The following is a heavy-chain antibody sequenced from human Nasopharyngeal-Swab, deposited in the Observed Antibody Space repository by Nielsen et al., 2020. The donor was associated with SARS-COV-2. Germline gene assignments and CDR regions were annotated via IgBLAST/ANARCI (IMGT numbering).Heavy chain of an antibody. J-gene: IGHJ4*02. CDR3: ARHGVAEDY. Sequence: ASVKVSCNASGYIFTSYYISWVRQARGHWLDWMGCIGSYNGNTNYAQKFQDRVTMTTDTSTSTVYMELRSLRSDDTAVYYCARHGVAEDYWGQGTLVTVSS. CDR2: IGSYNGNT. CDR1: GYIFTSYY. D-gene: IGHD3-3*01. V-gene: IGHV1-18*01.